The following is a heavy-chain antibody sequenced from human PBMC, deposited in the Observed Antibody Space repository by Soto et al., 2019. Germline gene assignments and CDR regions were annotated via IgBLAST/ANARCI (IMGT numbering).Heavy chain of an antibody. CDR3: AKVGSSPYYYYYMDV. CDR2: INSDGSSI. Sequence: GGSLRLSCAASGFTFSSYWMHWVRQGPGEGLVWVSRINSDGSSIGYADSVKGRFTISRDNAKNSLYLQMNSLRAEDTALYYFAKVGSSPYYYYYMDVWGKGTTVTVSS. V-gene: IGHV3-74*01. CDR1: GFTFSSYW. J-gene: IGHJ6*03. D-gene: IGHD6-13*01.